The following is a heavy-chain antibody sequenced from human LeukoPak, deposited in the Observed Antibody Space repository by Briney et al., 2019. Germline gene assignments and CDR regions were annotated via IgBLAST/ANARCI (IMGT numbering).Heavy chain of an antibody. D-gene: IGHD3-22*01. CDR1: GYTFTGYY. CDR3: ARVSITMIVANDWKYYFDY. V-gene: IGHV1-2*02. Sequence: GASVKVSCKASGYTFTGYYMHWVRQAPGQGLEWMGWINPNSGGTNYAQKFQGRVTMTRDTSISTAHMELSSLRSEDTAVYYCARVSITMIVANDWKYYFDYWGQGTLVTVSS. J-gene: IGHJ4*02. CDR2: INPNSGGT.